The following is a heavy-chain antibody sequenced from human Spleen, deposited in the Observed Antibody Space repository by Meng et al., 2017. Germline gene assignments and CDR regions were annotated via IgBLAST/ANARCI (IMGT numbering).Heavy chain of an antibody. J-gene: IGHJ4*02. CDR2: MSYDVTKQ. Sequence: QVQLTESGGGEVQPGRSLRLSCAASGFTINGYGIHWVRQAPGKGLEWVGVMSYDVTKQFYADSVKGRFTSSRDNSKNTLYLQMNSLRVDDTALYYCAKVITGALDQWGRGTLVTVSS. V-gene: IGHV3-30*18. CDR1: GFTINGYG. D-gene: IGHD3-16*01. CDR3: AKVITGALDQ.